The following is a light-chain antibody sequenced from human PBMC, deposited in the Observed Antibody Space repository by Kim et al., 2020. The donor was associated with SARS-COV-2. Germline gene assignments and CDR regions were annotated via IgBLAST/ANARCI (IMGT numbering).Light chain of an antibody. V-gene: IGLV2-14*03. CDR3: SSYARSNTYV. CDR1: SSDVGGYNY. CDR2: DVT. Sequence: QSVLTQPASVSGSPGQSITISCTGTSSDVGGYNYVSWYQQHPGKAPKLMIYDVTKRPSGVSNRFSGSKSGNTASLTISGLQAEDESDYYCSSYARSNTYVFGTGTKVTVL. J-gene: IGLJ1*01.